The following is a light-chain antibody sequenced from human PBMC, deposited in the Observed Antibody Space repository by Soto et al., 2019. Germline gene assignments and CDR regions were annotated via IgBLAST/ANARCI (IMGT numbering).Light chain of an antibody. J-gene: IGKJ1*01. V-gene: IGKV3-20*01. CDR2: GAF. CDR1: QTVSSY. CDR3: QQYGSSGT. Sequence: EIVVTQSPDTLSVSPGDRAILSCRASQTVSSYLAWYQQKPGQAPRLLIYGAFNRATGIPDRLSGSGSGTDFTLTISRLEPEDFAVYYCQQYGSSGTFGQGTKVDIK.